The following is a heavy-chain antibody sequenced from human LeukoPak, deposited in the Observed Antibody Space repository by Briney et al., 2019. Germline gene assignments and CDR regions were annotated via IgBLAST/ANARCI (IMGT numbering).Heavy chain of an antibody. V-gene: IGHV3-23*01. Sequence: GESLRLSCAASGVTLSRYAVNWVRQAPGRGLEWVSYISPSGDSTVYAESVEGQFTISRDNSKNMLYLQMDSLRAEDTAIYYCVRKVYYYMDVWGKGTTVTVSS. CDR2: ISPSGDST. CDR3: VRKVYYYMDV. CDR1: GVTLSRYA. J-gene: IGHJ6*03.